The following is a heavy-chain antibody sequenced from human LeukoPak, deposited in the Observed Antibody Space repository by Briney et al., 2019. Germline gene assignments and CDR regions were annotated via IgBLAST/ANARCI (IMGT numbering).Heavy chain of an antibody. CDR3: ARTEAFCSDTSCSNWFDP. D-gene: IGHD2-2*01. J-gene: IGHJ5*02. CDR1: GGSISSNSNY. V-gene: IGHV4-39*01. CDR2: ISYGGST. Sequence: SVTLSLTCTVSGGSISSNSNYWAWIRQPPGRGLEWIGSISYGGSTYYSPSLESRVTISVDTSKNQFSLRLSSVTAADTAVYYCARTEAFCSDTSCSNWFDPWGQGTLVTVSS.